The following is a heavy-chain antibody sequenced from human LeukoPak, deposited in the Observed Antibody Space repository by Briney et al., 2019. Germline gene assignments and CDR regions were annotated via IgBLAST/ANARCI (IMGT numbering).Heavy chain of an antibody. CDR3: ATEALLLSRCMDV. Sequence: SETLSLTCTFSGGSVSSYYWSWIRQPAGKGLEWIGRIYTSGSTDYNPSLKGRVTMSVDTSKNQFSLSLTSVTAADTAMYYCATEALLLSRCMDVWGQGTTVTVSS. V-gene: IGHV4-4*07. CDR2: IYTSGST. D-gene: IGHD2-2*01. CDR1: GGSVSSYY. J-gene: IGHJ6*02.